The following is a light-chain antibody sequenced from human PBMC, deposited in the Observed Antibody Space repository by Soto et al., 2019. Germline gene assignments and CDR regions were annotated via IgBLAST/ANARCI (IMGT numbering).Light chain of an antibody. CDR1: QSVFYSSNNKNF. J-gene: IGKJ1*01. CDR3: QQYYTTWT. Sequence: DIVMTQSPDSLAVSLGERATINCKSSQSVFYSSNNKNFLAWYQQKPGQPPKLLIYCASTRESGVPDRFSGSGSGTDFTLTISSLQAEDVAVYYCQQYYTTWTFGQGTKVEIK. V-gene: IGKV4-1*01. CDR2: CAS.